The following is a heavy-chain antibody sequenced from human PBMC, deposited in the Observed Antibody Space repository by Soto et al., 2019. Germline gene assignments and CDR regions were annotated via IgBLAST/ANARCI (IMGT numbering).Heavy chain of an antibody. Sequence: GGSLRLSCAASGFTFSSYAMSWVRQAPGKGLEWVSAISGSGGSTYYADSVKGRFTISRDNSKNTLYLQMNSLRAEDTAVYYCAKDEAVVVVVAASYHYYGMDVWGQGTTVTVSS. J-gene: IGHJ6*02. CDR1: GFTFSSYA. D-gene: IGHD2-15*01. CDR3: AKDEAVVVVVAASYHYYGMDV. CDR2: ISGSGGST. V-gene: IGHV3-23*01.